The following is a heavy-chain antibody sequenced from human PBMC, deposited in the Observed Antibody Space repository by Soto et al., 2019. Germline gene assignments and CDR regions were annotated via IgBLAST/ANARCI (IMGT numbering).Heavy chain of an antibody. CDR1: GFTFKSYT. CDR3: VGASMWTGKGLEY. V-gene: IGHV3-30-3*01. J-gene: IGHJ4*02. D-gene: IGHD3-10*02. Sequence: PGGSLRLSCATSGFTFKSYTLHWVRQTPGRGLRWVAVISYDGSNKYYADSVRGRFTISRDNSNSTLYLQMNSLRADDSAVYYCVGASMWTGKGLEYWGQGALVTVSS. CDR2: ISYDGSNK.